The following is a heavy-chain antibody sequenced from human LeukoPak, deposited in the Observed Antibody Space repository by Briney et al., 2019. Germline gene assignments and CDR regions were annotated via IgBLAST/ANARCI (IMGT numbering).Heavy chain of an antibody. V-gene: IGHV3-30*02. J-gene: IGHJ4*02. D-gene: IGHD3-22*01. CDR2: IRYDGSNK. CDR1: GFTFSSYG. CDR3: AKVRTYYYDSSGYGPVDY. Sequence: EGSLRLSCAASGFTFSSYGMHWVRQAPGKGLEWVAFIRYDGSNKYYADSVKGRFTISRDNSKNTLYLQMNSLRAEDTAVYYCAKVRTYYYDSSGYGPVDYWGQGTLVTVSS.